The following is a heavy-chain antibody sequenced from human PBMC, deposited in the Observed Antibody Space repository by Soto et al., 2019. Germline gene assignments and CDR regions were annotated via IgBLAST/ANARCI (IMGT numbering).Heavy chain of an antibody. J-gene: IGHJ6*02. Sequence: SETLSLTCAVSGGSISSGGYSWSWIRQPPGKGLEWIGYIYHSGSTYYNPSLKSRVTISVDRSKNQFSLKLSSVTAADTAVYYCARGPGVLLWFGEYSPYGMDVWGQGTTVTVSS. V-gene: IGHV4-30-2*01. CDR1: GGSISSGGYS. CDR3: ARGPGVLLWFGEYSPYGMDV. D-gene: IGHD3-10*01. CDR2: IYHSGST.